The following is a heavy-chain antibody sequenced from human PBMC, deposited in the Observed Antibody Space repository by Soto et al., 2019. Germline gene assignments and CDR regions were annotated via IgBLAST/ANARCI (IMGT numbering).Heavy chain of an antibody. CDR2: IYSGGST. Sequence: GGSLRLSCAASGFTVSSNYMSWVRQAPGKGLEWVSVIYSGGSTYYADSVKGRFTISRDNSKNTLYLQMNSLRAEDTAVYYCARDLTGTTFDYWGQGTLVIVSS. V-gene: IGHV3-66*01. CDR1: GFTVSSNY. CDR3: ARDLTGTTFDY. D-gene: IGHD1-7*01. J-gene: IGHJ4*02.